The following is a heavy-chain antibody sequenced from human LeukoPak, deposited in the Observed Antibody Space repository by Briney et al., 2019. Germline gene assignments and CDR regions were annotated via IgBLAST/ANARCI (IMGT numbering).Heavy chain of an antibody. D-gene: IGHD3-3*01. CDR3: ARVGYDFFDY. CDR2: ISDSGSYI. CDR1: AFTFSVYS. V-gene: IGHV3-21*01. Sequence: ESGGSLRLSCAASAFTFSVYSMNWVRQAPGKGLEWVSSISDSGSYIYYADSVKGRFTISRDNAKNSLYLQMNSLRAEDTAVYYCARVGYDFFDYRGQGTLVTVSS. J-gene: IGHJ4*02.